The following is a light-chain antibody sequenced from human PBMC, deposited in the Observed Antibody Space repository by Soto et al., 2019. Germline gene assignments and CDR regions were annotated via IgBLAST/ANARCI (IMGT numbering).Light chain of an antibody. V-gene: IGKV3-20*01. Sequence: EIVLTQSPGTLYLSPGERATLSCRASQSVTNNYLAWFQQKPGQAPRLLMYGASSRATGIPDRFSGSGSGTDFTLTITRLEPEDFAVYYCQQYASSRTFGQGTKVDI. J-gene: IGKJ1*01. CDR2: GAS. CDR3: QQYASSRT. CDR1: QSVTNNY.